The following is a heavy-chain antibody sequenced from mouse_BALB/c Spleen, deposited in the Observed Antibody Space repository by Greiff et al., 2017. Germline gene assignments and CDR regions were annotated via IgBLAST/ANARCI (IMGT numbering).Heavy chain of an antibody. CDR2: INPSNGRT. D-gene: IGHD1-1*01. V-gene: IGHV1S81*02. CDR1: GYTFTSYW. CDR3: ARGNYYGSFDY. Sequence: QVHLQQPGAELVKPGASVKLSCKASGYTFTSYWMHWVKQRPGQGLEWMGEINPSNGRTNYNEKFKSKATLTVDKSSSTAYMRRSSLTSEDSAVYYCARGNYYGSFDYWGQGTTRTVSA. J-gene: IGHJ2*01.